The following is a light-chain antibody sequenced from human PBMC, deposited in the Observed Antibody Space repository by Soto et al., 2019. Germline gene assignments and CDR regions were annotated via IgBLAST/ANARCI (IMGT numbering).Light chain of an antibody. V-gene: IGKV1-39*01. CDR1: QTIGTY. J-gene: IGKJ1*01. CDR3: QQSYNTPRT. CDR2: DAS. Sequence: IEVTQSPSSLAASRGDRFTITCRASQTIGTYVNWYRQKSGAAPELLIYDASTLQSGVPSRFRGGASGTDFTLTISSLQLDDFATYYCQQSYNTPRTFGQGTKV.